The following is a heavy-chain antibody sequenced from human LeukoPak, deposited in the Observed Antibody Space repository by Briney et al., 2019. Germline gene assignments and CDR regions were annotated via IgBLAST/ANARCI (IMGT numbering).Heavy chain of an antibody. V-gene: IGHV4-59*01. CDR3: ARDEGGSGSYYK. J-gene: IGHJ4*02. D-gene: IGHD3-10*01. Sequence: GSLRLSCAASGFTFSSYSMNWVRQAPGKGLEWIGYIYYSGSTNYNPSLKSRVTISVDTSKNQFSLKLSSVTAADTAVYYCARDEGGSGSYYKWGQGTLVTVSS. CDR2: IYYSGST. CDR1: GFTFSSYS.